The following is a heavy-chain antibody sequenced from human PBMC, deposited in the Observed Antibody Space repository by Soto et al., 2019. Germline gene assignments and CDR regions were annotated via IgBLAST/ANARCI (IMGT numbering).Heavy chain of an antibody. V-gene: IGHV1-18*01. Sequence: ASVKVSCKASGYTFSSNGTSWVRQAPGQGLEWMGWISAHNSDTNYALKLQGRVTLTTHTPTSTAYMELRSLRSDDTAVYYCARGGAYSSGWPLDYWGQGTMVTVSS. CDR2: ISAHNSDT. CDR1: GYTFSSNG. D-gene: IGHD6-19*01. CDR3: ARGGAYSSGWPLDY. J-gene: IGHJ4*02.